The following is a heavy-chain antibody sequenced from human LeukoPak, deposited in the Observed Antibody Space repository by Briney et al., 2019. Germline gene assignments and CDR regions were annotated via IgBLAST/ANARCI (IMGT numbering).Heavy chain of an antibody. J-gene: IGHJ3*02. V-gene: IGHV2-5*01. CDR3: VQDGYNYGRGIFDI. Sequence: TLSLPCTVSSGSFRTYYWTCIPHPPGKALEWLAHIYWNDDKRYRPSLKSTLTITKDTSQNQVVLTITNMDPVDTATYFCVQDGYNYGRGIFDIWGQGTMVTVSS. D-gene: IGHD5-12*01. CDR1: SGSFRTYYWT. CDR2: IYWNDDK.